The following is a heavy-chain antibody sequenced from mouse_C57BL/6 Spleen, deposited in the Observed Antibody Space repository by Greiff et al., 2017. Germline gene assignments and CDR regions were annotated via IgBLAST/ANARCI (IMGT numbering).Heavy chain of an antibody. J-gene: IGHJ2*01. D-gene: IGHD2-4*01. CDR2: IDPNSGGT. Sequence: VQLQQPGAELVKPGASVKLSCKASGYTFTSYWMHWVKQRPGRGLEWIGRIDPNSGGTKYNEKFKSKATLTVAKLSSTANMQSSSQTSEDSAVYYCAREVYDYNYFDYWGQGTTLTVSS. CDR3: AREVYDYNYFDY. CDR1: GYTFTSYW. V-gene: IGHV1-72*01.